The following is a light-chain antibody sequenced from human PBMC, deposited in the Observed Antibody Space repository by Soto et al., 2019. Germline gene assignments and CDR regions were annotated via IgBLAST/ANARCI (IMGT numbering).Light chain of an antibody. V-gene: IGLV2-14*03. CDR2: DVS. CDR3: SSYTNTGTLYV. CDR1: SSDVGGYNY. J-gene: IGLJ1*01. Sequence: QSALTQPASVSGSPGQSITISCTGTSSDVGGYNYVSWYQHHPGKAPKLMIYDVSNRPSGVSNRFSGSKSGNTASLTISGLQAEDEADYHCSSYTNTGTLYVFGTGTKLTVL.